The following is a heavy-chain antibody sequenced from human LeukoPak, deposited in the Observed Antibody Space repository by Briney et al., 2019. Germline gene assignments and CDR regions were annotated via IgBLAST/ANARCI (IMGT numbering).Heavy chain of an antibody. CDR1: GYTFTSYG. J-gene: IGHJ5*02. CDR3: ARNLGYCSSTSCYSLDP. CDR2: MNPNSGNT. V-gene: IGHV1-8*03. D-gene: IGHD2-2*01. Sequence: ASVKVSCKASGYTFTSYGISWVRQAPGQGLEWMGWMNPNSGNTGYAQKFQGRVTITRNTSISTAYMELSSLRSEDTAVYYCARNLGYCSSTSCYSLDPWGQGTLVTVSS.